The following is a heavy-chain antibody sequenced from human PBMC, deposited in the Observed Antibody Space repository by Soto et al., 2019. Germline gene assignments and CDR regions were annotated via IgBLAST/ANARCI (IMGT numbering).Heavy chain of an antibody. CDR2: ISGSGGST. J-gene: IGHJ5*02. V-gene: IGHV3-23*01. D-gene: IGHD6-13*01. CDR3: AKALAADGTRFDP. Sequence: EVQLFESGGGLVQPGGSLRLSCAASGFTFSSYAMSWVRQAPGKGLEWVSTISGSGGSTYYADSVKGRFTISRDNSKNTLYLQMNSLRVEDTAVYYCAKALAADGTRFDPWGQGTLVTVSS. CDR1: GFTFSSYA.